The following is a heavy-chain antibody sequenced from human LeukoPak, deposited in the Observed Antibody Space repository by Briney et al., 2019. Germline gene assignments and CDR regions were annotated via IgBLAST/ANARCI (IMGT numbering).Heavy chain of an antibody. Sequence: SETLSLTCTGSGVSISRDYWNWIRQPPGEGLEWIGYIYYSGSTNYNPSLKSRVTISVDTSKNQFSLKLNSVTAADTAVYYCARRLQYNNNNDLYDGMDVWGQGTTVTVSS. CDR3: ARRLQYNNNNDLYDGMDV. CDR2: IYYSGST. D-gene: IGHD2-2*02. CDR1: GVSISRDY. V-gene: IGHV4-59*01. J-gene: IGHJ6*02.